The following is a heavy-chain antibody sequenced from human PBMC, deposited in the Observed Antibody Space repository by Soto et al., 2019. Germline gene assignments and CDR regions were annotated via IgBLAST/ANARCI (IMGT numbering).Heavy chain of an antibody. J-gene: IGHJ4*02. Sequence: GGSLRLSCAASGFTFSTYVMSWVRQAPGKGLEWVSGISGSGGNTYYADSVKGRFTISRDNSKNTLYLEMHSLRAEDTAVYYCAKGQVPAAGYYFGYWGQGTLVTISS. CDR3: AKGQVPAAGYYFGY. CDR1: GFTFSTYV. V-gene: IGHV3-23*01. CDR2: ISGSGGNT. D-gene: IGHD2-2*01.